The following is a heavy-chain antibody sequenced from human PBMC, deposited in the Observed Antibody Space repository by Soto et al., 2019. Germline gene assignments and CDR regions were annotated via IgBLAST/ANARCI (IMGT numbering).Heavy chain of an antibody. CDR2: IYYSGST. V-gene: IGHV4-39*01. D-gene: IGHD2-8*01. J-gene: IGHJ4*02. CDR3: ARRVVLMVYDY. Sequence: PSETLSLTCTVSGGSISSSSYYWGWIRQPPGKGLEWIGSIYYSGSTYYNPSLKSRVTISVDTSKNQFSLKLSSVTAADTAVYYCARRVVLMVYDYWGQGALVTVSS. CDR1: GGSISSSSYY.